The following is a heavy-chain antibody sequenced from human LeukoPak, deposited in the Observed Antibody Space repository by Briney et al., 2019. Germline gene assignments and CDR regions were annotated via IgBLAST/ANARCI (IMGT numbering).Heavy chain of an antibody. CDR2: ISYEGSNK. Sequence: GRSLRLSCAASGFTFSSYAMHWVRQAPGKGLEWVAVISYEGSNKYYADSVKGRFTISRDNSKNTLYLQMNSLRAEDTAVYHCARDSPPYYDFWSGYCDYWGQGTLVTVSS. CDR1: GFTFSSYA. CDR3: ARDSPPYYDFWSGYCDY. D-gene: IGHD3-3*01. J-gene: IGHJ4*02. V-gene: IGHV3-30-3*01.